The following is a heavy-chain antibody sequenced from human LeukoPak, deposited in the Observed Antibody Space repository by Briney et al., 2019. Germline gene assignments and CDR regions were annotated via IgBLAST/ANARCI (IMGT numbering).Heavy chain of an antibody. V-gene: IGHV3-74*01. J-gene: IGHJ4*02. Sequence: PGGSLRFSCAGSGFSISNTCMHWVRQAPGEGLVWVSHINSDGTTIDYADSVKGRFTISRDNAKNTLYLQMNTLRVDDSAVYFCATAGNYRFDHWGQGTLVTVSS. CDR3: ATAGNYRFDH. D-gene: IGHD1-7*01. CDR2: INSDGTTI. CDR1: GFSISNTC.